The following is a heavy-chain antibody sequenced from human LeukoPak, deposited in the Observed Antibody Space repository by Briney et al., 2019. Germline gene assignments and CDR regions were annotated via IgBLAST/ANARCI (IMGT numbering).Heavy chain of an antibody. D-gene: IGHD5-24*01. V-gene: IGHV3-64*01. CDR3: ARAKMATITPYYFDY. Sequence: PGGSLRLSCAASGFTFSSYAMHWVRQAPGKGLEYVSAISSNGGSTYYANSVKGRFTISRDNSKNTLYHQMGSLRAEDMAVYYCARAKMATITPYYFDYWGQGTLVTVSS. J-gene: IGHJ4*02. CDR2: ISSNGGST. CDR1: GFTFSSYA.